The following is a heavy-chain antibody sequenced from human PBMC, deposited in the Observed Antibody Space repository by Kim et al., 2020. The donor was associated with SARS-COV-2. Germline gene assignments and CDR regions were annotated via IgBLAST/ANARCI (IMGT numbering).Heavy chain of an antibody. J-gene: IGHJ4*01. D-gene: IGHD3-22*01. CDR2: IRNKANSYTT. V-gene: IGHV3-72*01. CDR3: ARDGSGYYLN. CDR1: GFTFSDHY. Sequence: GGSLRLSCAASGFTFSDHYMDWVRQAPGKGLDWVGRIRNKANSYTTEYAASVRGRFTISRDDSKNSLYLQMNSLKTEDTAVYYCARDGSGYYLNWGQGTLVTVSS.